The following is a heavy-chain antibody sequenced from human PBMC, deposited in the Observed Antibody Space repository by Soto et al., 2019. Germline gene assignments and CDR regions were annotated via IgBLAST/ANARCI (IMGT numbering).Heavy chain of an antibody. CDR3: ARDRGYRDQYYFDY. Sequence: QVQLVESGGGVVQPGRSLRLSCAASGFTFSSYGMHWVRQAPGKGLEWVAVIWYDGSNKYYADSVKGRFTISRDNSKNTLYLQMNSLRAEDTAVYYCARDRGYRDQYYFDYWGQGTLVTVSS. J-gene: IGHJ4*02. CDR1: GFTFSSYG. CDR2: IWYDGSNK. V-gene: IGHV3-33*01. D-gene: IGHD4-17*01.